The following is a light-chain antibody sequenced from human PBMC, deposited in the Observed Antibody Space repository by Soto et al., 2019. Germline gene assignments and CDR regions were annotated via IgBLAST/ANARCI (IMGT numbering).Light chain of an antibody. CDR2: DVN. V-gene: IGLV2-11*01. J-gene: IGLJ3*02. Sequence: QSALTQPRSVSGSPGQSVTISCTGTSSDVGGYNYVSWYQQHPGKAPKLMIYDVNKRPSGVPDRFSGSKSGNTASLTISGLQAEDEADYCCGSYAGSNTWVFGGGTKVTVL. CDR3: GSYAGSNTWV. CDR1: SSDVGGYNY.